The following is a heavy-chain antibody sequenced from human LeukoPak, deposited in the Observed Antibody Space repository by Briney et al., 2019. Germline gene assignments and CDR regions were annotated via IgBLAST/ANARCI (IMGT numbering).Heavy chain of an antibody. D-gene: IGHD5-18*01. J-gene: IGHJ4*02. CDR3: ARAGYSYGFFDY. V-gene: IGHV4-38-2*01. CDR1: GYSISSGYY. CDR2: IYHSGST. Sequence: PSETLSLTCAVSGYSISSGYYWGWIRQPPGKGLEWIGSIYHSGSTYYNPSLKSRVTISVDTSKNQFSLKLSSVTAADTDVYYCARAGYSYGFFDYWGQGTLVTVSS.